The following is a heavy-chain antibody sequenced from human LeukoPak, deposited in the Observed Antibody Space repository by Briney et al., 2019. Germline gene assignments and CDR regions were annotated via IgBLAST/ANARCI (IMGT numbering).Heavy chain of an antibody. D-gene: IGHD3-22*01. CDR2: IHYSGST. CDR3: ARVSNYYDSSGYAFDI. CDR1: GGSISSYY. V-gene: IGHV4-59*12. Sequence: SETLSLTCTVSGGSISSYYWSWIRQPPGKGLDWSGYIHYSGSTNNNPSLKSRVTISVHPSKNQFSLKLSSVTAAGTAVYYCARVSNYYDSSGYAFDIWGQGTMVTVSS. J-gene: IGHJ3*02.